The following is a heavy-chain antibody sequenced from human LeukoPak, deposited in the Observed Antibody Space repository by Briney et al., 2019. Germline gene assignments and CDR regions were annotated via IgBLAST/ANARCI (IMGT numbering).Heavy chain of an antibody. CDR3: ARLSRDRLGELSSLDY. D-gene: IGHD3-16*02. CDR1: GYTFTSYG. Sequence: GASVKVSCKASGYTFTSYGISWVRQAPGQGLEWMGWISAYNGNTNYAQKLQGRVTMTTDTSTSTAYMELRSLRSDDTAVYYCARLSRDRLGELSSLDYWGQGTLVTVSS. V-gene: IGHV1-18*01. CDR2: ISAYNGNT. J-gene: IGHJ4*02.